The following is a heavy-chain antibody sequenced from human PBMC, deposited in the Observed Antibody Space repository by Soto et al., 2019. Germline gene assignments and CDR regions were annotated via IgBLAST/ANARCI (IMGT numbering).Heavy chain of an antibody. Sequence: QVQLVQSGAEVKKPGSSVKVSCKASGGTFSSYAISWVRQAPGQGLEWMGGIIPIFGTANYAQKFQGRVTITADESTSTAYMDLSSLRSEDTAVYYCASDYDYIWGSYREGGFDYWGQGTLVTVSS. V-gene: IGHV1-69*01. CDR2: IIPIFGTA. CDR3: ASDYDYIWGSYREGGFDY. D-gene: IGHD3-16*02. CDR1: GGTFSSYA. J-gene: IGHJ4*02.